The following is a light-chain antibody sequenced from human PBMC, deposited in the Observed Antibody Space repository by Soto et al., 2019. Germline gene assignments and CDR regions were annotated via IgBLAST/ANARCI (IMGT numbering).Light chain of an antibody. CDR1: SSNIGSNY. Sequence: QLVLTQPPSASGTPGQRVTISCSGSSSNIGSNYVYWYQQLPGTAPKLLIYRNNQRPSGVPDRFSGSKSGTSASLAISGLRFEDEADYYCAAWDDSLSGWLFGGGTKLTVL. V-gene: IGLV1-47*01. J-gene: IGLJ3*02. CDR3: AAWDDSLSGWL. CDR2: RNN.